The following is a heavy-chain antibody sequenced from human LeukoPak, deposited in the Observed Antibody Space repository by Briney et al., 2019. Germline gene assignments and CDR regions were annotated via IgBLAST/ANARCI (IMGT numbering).Heavy chain of an antibody. D-gene: IGHD4-11*01. CDR3: AKDRYRLTTVDY. J-gene: IGHJ4*02. CDR1: GFTFSSSA. V-gene: IGHV3-23*01. CDR2: ISASGGST. Sequence: GGSLRLSCAASGFTFSSSAMSWVRQVPGKGLEWVSGISASGGSTSYADSVRGRFTISRDNSKNTLYVQMNSLRDEDTAVYYCAKDRYRLTTVDYWGQGTLVTVSS.